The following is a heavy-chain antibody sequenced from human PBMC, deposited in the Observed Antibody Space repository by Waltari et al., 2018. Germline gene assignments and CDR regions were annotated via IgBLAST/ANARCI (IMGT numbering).Heavy chain of an antibody. CDR2: IFHAGFT. V-gene: IGHV4-38-2*01. CDR1: GYSIDRGYF. CDR3: ARAPGVAAAAYFDS. Sequence: QVQLQESGPGLVKPSETLSLTCDVSGYSIDRGYFWGWIRPPPGKGLQWIRTIFHAGFTYDIPSLKGRVTMSVDTSKNQFSLNLSAVTAADTAVYYCARAPGVAAAAYFDSWGQGTLVTVSS. D-gene: IGHD6-13*01. J-gene: IGHJ4*02.